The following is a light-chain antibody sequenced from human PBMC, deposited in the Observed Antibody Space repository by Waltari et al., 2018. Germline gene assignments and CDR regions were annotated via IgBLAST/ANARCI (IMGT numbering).Light chain of an antibody. V-gene: IGKV3-15*01. CDR1: QSISNN. Sequence: EIVITQSPAPLSVSPCERATLSCRASQSISNNLAWYQQKPVQAPRLLVYGASTRATGIPARFSGSGSGTEFTLTISSLQSEDFAVYYCQQYYNWPQTFGQGTKLEIK. CDR2: GAS. CDR3: QQYYNWPQT. J-gene: IGKJ2*01.